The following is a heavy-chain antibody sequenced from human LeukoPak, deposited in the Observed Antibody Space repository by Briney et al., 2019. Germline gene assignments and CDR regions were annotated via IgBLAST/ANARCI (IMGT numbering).Heavy chain of an antibody. J-gene: IGHJ6*02. CDR3: AKDVRVGGGGMDV. CDR1: GFTFSNYA. Sequence: GSLRLSCAASGFTFSNYAMNWVRQAPGKGLEWVSLISSSGDNAYYADSVRGRFTISRDKSKNTVSLQTNSLRGEDTAVYYCAKDVRVGGGGMDVWGQGTPVTVSS. CDR2: ISSSGDNA. V-gene: IGHV3-23*01. D-gene: IGHD1-26*01.